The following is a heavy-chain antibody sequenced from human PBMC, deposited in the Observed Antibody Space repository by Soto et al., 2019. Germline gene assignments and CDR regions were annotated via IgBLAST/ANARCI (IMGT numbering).Heavy chain of an antibody. V-gene: IGHV4-59*11. D-gene: IGHD6-19*01. CDR1: GVSISGHH. Sequence: SETLSLTCTVSGVSISGHHWNWIRQSPGKGLEWIGYIHSIGSTNYNPSLKSRVTMSLDTSNNDFSLKLSSVTAADTAVHYCARNYGYTSGWFPFDYWGQGTLVT. CDR2: IHSIGST. CDR3: ARNYGYTSGWFPFDY. J-gene: IGHJ4*02.